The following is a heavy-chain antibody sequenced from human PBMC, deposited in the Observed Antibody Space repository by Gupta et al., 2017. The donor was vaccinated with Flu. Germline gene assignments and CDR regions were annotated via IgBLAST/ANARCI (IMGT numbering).Heavy chain of an antibody. D-gene: IGHD3-22*01. Sequence: APGKGLEWVSAISGSGGSTYYADSVKGRFTISRDNSKNTLYLQMNSLRAEDTAVYYCAKSNDRWVVVTYFDYWGQGTLVTVSS. CDR2: ISGSGGST. V-gene: IGHV3-23*01. J-gene: IGHJ4*02. CDR3: AKSNDRWVVVTYFDY.